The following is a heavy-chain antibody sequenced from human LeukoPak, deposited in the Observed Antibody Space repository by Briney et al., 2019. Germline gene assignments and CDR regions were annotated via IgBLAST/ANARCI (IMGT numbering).Heavy chain of an antibody. Sequence: GASVKVSCKASGYALTSYGISWVRQAPGQGLEWMGWISAYNGHTNYAQMLQGRVTMTTDTSTTTAYMELRNLRPDDTAIYYCARPYKGAVGDYWGQGTLVTVSS. CDR3: ARPYKGAVGDY. CDR1: GYALTSYG. CDR2: ISAYNGHT. V-gene: IGHV1-18*01. D-gene: IGHD1-26*01. J-gene: IGHJ4*02.